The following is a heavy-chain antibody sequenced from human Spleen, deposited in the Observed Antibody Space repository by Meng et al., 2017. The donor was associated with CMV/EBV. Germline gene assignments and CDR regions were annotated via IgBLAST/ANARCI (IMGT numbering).Heavy chain of an antibody. CDR1: FSSYA. Sequence: FSSYAISWVRQAPGQGPEWMGGITPIFGTANYAQNFQGRVTITTDESTTTAYMELSSLRSEDTAVYYCARDDVTIFGDDIYYYGMGVWGQGTTVTSP. V-gene: IGHV1-69*05. J-gene: IGHJ6*02. D-gene: IGHD3-3*01. CDR2: ITPIFGTA. CDR3: ARDDVTIFGDDIYYYGMGV.